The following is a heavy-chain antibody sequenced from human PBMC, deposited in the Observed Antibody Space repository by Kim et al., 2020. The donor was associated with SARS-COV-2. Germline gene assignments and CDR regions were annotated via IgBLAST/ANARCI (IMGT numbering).Heavy chain of an antibody. CDR2: IYSGGSST. J-gene: IGHJ4*02. Sequence: GGSLRLSCAASGFTFSSYAMSWVRQAPGKGLEWVSVIYSGGSSTYYADSVKGRFTISRDNSKNTLYLQMNSLRAEDTAVYYCAKDKHSSGWYGNFDYWGQGTLVTVSS. V-gene: IGHV3-23*03. CDR3: AKDKHSSGWYGNFDY. D-gene: IGHD6-19*01. CDR1: GFTFSSYA.